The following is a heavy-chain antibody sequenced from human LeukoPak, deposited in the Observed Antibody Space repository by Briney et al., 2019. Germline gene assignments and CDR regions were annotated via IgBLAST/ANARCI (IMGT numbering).Heavy chain of an antibody. CDR1: GYTFTGYY. D-gene: IGHD6-19*01. CDR2: INPNSGGT. CDR3: AREAVAGRDGFDY. Sequence: ASVKVSCKASGYTFTGYYMHWVRQATGQGLEWMGRINPNSGGTNYAQKFQGRVTMTRDTSISTAYMELSRLRSDDTAVYYCAREAVAGRDGFDYWGQGTLVTVSS. V-gene: IGHV1-2*06. J-gene: IGHJ4*02.